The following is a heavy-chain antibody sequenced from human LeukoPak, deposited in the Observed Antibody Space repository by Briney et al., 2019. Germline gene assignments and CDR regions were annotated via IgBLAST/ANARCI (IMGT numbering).Heavy chain of an antibody. V-gene: IGHV3-48*03. J-gene: IGHJ4*02. CDR2: ISYSGSTT. CDR3: AKGHYDILTGLDY. CDR1: GFTFTNFE. D-gene: IGHD3-9*01. Sequence: GGSLRLSCAASGFTFTNFEMNWVRQAPGKGLEWVSYISYSGSTTSYADSVKGRFTISRDNAKNSLYLQMNSLRAEDTAMYYCAKGHYDILTGLDYWGQGTLVTVSS.